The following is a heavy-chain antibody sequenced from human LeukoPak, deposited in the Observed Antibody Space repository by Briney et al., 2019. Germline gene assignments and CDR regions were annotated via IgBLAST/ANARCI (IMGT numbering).Heavy chain of an antibody. J-gene: IGHJ4*02. CDR1: GGTFSSYA. D-gene: IGHD3-16*02. CDR2: IIPILGIA. Sequence: SVKVSCKASGGTFSSYAISWVRQAPGQGLEWMGRIIPILGIANYAQKFQGRVTITADKSTSTAYMELSSLRSEDTAVYYCARERAPNDYVWGSYRPLSEWGQGTLVTVSS. CDR3: ARERAPNDYVWGSYRPLSE. V-gene: IGHV1-69*04.